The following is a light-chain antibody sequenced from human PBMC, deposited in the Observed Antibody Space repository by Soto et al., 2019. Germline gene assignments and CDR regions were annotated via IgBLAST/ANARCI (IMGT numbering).Light chain of an antibody. V-gene: IGKV1-33*01. CDR2: DAS. Sequence: DIQMTQSPSSLSASVGDRVTITCQASQDISNYLIWYQQKPGKAPKLLIYDASNLEPGVPSRFSGSGSGTDFTFTISSLQPDDIATYYCQQFDNLPFTFGGGTKVEI. J-gene: IGKJ4*01. CDR1: QDISNY. CDR3: QQFDNLPFT.